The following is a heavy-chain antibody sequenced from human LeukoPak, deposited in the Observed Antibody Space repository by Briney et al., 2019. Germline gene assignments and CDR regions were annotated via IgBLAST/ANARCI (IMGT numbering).Heavy chain of an antibody. Sequence: PGGSLRLSCAASGFTFSSYAMHWVRQAPGNGLEWVAVISYDGSNKYYADSVKGRFTISRDNSKNTLYLQMNSLRAEDTAGYYCARGTRAVAQYFDYWGQGTLVTVCS. D-gene: IGHD6-19*01. CDR1: GFTFSSYA. J-gene: IGHJ4*02. CDR2: ISYDGSNK. V-gene: IGHV3-30-3*01. CDR3: ARGTRAVAQYFDY.